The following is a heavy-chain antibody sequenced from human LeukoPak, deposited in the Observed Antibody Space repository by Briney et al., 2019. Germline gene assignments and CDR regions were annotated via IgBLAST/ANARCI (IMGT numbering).Heavy chain of an antibody. Sequence: GGSLRLSCAASGFTFSSYAMSWVRQAPGKGLEWVSAISGSGGSTYYADSVKGRFTISRDNSKNTLYLQMNSLRAEDTAVYYCATRSSSSSVWHYYGMDVWGQGTTVTVSS. CDR3: ATRSSSSSVWHYYGMDV. CDR2: ISGSGGST. V-gene: IGHV3-23*01. CDR1: GFTFSSYA. J-gene: IGHJ6*02. D-gene: IGHD6-6*01.